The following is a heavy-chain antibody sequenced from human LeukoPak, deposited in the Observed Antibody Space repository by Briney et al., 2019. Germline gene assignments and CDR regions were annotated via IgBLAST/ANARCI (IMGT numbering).Heavy chain of an antibody. D-gene: IGHD4-17*01. CDR2: IYTSGST. V-gene: IGHV4-61*02. CDR1: GGSISSGSYY. Sequence: PSQTLSLTCTVSGGSISSGSYYWSWIRQPAGKGLEWIGRIYTSGSTNYNPSLKSRVTISVDTSKNQFSLKLSSVTAADTAVYYCASSYDYGDYGPKSFDYWGQGTLVTVSS. CDR3: ASSYDYGDYGPKSFDY. J-gene: IGHJ4*02.